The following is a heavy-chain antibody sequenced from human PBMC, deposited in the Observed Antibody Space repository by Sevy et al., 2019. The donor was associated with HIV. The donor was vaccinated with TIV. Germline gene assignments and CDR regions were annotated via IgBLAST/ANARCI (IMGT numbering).Heavy chain of an antibody. V-gene: IGHV1-69*13. CDR1: GGTFSSYA. Sequence: ASVKVSCKASGGTFSSYAISWVRQAPGQGLEWMGGIIPIFGTANYAQKFQGRVTITADESTSTAYMELSSLRSEDMAVYYCARVGIPSVLNWFDPWGQGTLVTVSS. D-gene: IGHD2-8*02. CDR3: ARVGIPSVLNWFDP. J-gene: IGHJ5*02. CDR2: IIPIFGTA.